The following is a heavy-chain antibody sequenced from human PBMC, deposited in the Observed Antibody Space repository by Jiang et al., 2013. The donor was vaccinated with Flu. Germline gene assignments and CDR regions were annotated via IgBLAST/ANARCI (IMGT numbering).Heavy chain of an antibody. V-gene: IGHV4-31*03. Sequence: GSGLVKPSQTLSLTCTVSGGSISSGGYYWSWIRQHPGKGLEWIGYIYYSGSTYYNPSLKSRVTISVDTSKNQFSLKLSSVTAADTAVYYCARENFRAAGHAFDIWGQGTMVTVSS. D-gene: IGHD6-13*01. CDR2: IYYSGST. CDR1: GGSISSGGYY. CDR3: ARENFRAAGHAFDI. J-gene: IGHJ3*02.